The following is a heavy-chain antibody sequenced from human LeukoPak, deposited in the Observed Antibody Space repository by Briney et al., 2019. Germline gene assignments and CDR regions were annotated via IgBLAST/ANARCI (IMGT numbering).Heavy chain of an antibody. J-gene: IGHJ6*03. D-gene: IGHD3/OR15-3a*01. V-gene: IGHV1-8*01. CDR2: MSPNSGDT. CDR3: ARGRHPDLDYDYCMDV. CDR1: GYSFTSYD. Sequence: ASVKVPCKASGYSFTSYDINWVRQAPGQGLEWMGWMSPNSGDTDFAQKFQGRVIMTRNTSISTAYMELNSLGSEDTAVYYCARGRHPDLDYDYCMDVWGKGTTVTVSS.